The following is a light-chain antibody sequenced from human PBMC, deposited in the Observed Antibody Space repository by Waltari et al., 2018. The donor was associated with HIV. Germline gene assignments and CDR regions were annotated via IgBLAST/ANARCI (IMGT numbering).Light chain of an antibody. CDR3: SSFTSSTAWL. J-gene: IGLJ3*02. CDR2: DVS. Sequence: QSALTQPAYLSGSPGQSITISCTGPNTDLGSYDYVSWYQHYPGKAPQLLIYDVSNRPSGVSDRFFGSKSGNTASLIISGLQADDEAVYICSSFTSSTAWLFGGGTKVSVL. V-gene: IGLV2-14*01. CDR1: NTDLGSYDY.